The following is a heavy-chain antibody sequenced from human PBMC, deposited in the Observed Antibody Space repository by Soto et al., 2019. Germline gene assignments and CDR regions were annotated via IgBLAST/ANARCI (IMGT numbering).Heavy chain of an antibody. CDR2: IYSGGST. Sequence: GESLKISCAASGFTVSSNYMSWVRQAPGKGLEWVSVIYSGGSTYYADSVKGRFTISRHNSKNTLYLQMNSLRAEDTAVYYCARARGGYDILTGYRYYYYGMDVWGQGTTVTVSS. CDR3: ARARGGYDILTGYRYYYYGMDV. V-gene: IGHV3-53*04. CDR1: GFTVSSNY. J-gene: IGHJ6*02. D-gene: IGHD3-9*01.